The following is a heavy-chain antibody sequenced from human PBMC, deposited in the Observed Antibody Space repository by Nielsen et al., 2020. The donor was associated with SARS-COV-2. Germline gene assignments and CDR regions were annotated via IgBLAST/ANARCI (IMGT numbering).Heavy chain of an antibody. D-gene: IGHD3-3*01. CDR1: GFTFSSYG. Sequence: GGSLRLSCAASGFTFSSYGMHWVRQAPGKGLEWVAVISYDGSNKYYADSVKGRFTISRDNSKNTLYLQMNSLRAEDTAVYYCAKDGAQYDFWSGYPHGRMTDWGQGTLVTVSS. CDR3: AKDGAQYDFWSGYPHGRMTD. J-gene: IGHJ4*02. CDR2: ISYDGSNK. V-gene: IGHV3-30*18.